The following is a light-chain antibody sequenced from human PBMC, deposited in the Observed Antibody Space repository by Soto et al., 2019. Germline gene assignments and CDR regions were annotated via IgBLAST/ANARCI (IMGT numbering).Light chain of an antibody. Sequence: QAVLTQPPSVSGAPGQRVTISCTGGSSNIGAHYDVSWYQQLPGTAPKLLIYDNNKRPSGIPDRFSGSKSGTSGTLDITGLQTGDEADYYCATWDGSLPGEVFGGGTQLTVL. CDR3: ATWDGSLPGEV. CDR2: DNN. V-gene: IGLV1-51*01. J-gene: IGLJ2*01. CDR1: SSNIGAHYD.